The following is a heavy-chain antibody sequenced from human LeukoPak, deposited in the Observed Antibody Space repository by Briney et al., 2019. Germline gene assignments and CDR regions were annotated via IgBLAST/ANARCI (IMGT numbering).Heavy chain of an antibody. CDR3: ARHYDSSGYSLTAFDY. CDR1: GGTFSSYA. Sequence: SVKVSCKASGGTFSSYAISWVRQAPGQGLEWMGGIIPIFGTANYAQKFQGRVTITTDESTSTAYMELGSLRSGDTAVYYCARHYDSSGYSLTAFDYWGQGTLVTVSS. V-gene: IGHV1-69*05. D-gene: IGHD3-22*01. J-gene: IGHJ4*02. CDR2: IIPIFGTA.